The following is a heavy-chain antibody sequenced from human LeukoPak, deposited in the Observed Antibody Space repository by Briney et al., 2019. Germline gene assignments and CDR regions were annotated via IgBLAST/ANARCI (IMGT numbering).Heavy chain of an antibody. CDR3: ARDPHEFSSGWSQFDY. CDR1: GYTFTNYG. J-gene: IGHJ4*02. CDR2: INTYNGNT. V-gene: IGHV1-18*01. Sequence: ASVKVSCKASGYTFTNYGISWVRQAPGQGLEWMGWINTYNGNTNYAQKLRGRVTMTPDTSTSTAYMDLRSLRSDDTAVYYCARDPHEFSSGWSQFDYWGQGTLVTVSS. D-gene: IGHD6-19*01.